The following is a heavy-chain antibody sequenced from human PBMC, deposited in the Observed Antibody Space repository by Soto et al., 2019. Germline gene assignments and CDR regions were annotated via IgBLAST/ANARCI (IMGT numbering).Heavy chain of an antibody. CDR2: ISSSSSYI. CDR1: GFTFSSYS. V-gene: IGHV3-21*01. D-gene: IGHD6-19*01. Sequence: EVQLVESGGGLVKPGGSLRLSCAASGFTFSSYSMNWVRQAPGKGLVWVSSISSSSSYIYYADSVKGRFTISRDNAKNSLYLQMNSLRAEDTAVYYCATSLGVAGTTDFDYWGQGTLVTVSS. J-gene: IGHJ4*02. CDR3: ATSLGVAGTTDFDY.